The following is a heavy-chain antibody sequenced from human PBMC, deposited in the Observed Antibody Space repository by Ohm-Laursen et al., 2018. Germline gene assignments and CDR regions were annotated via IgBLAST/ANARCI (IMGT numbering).Heavy chain of an antibody. CDR3: AGNRLGSSFDN. D-gene: IGHD1-26*01. Sequence: TLSLTCTVSGNSINTYYWSWIRQPPGKGLEYISWIHYSGNTNYNPSLRSRVTISLDTSKNQISLSLRSVTAADTAIYYCAGNRLGSSFDNWGPGTVVTVSS. CDR1: GNSINTYY. CDR2: IHYSGNT. V-gene: IGHV4-59*08. J-gene: IGHJ4*02.